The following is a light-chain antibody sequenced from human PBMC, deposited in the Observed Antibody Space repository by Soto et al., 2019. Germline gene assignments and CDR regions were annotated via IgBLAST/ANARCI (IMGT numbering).Light chain of an antibody. CDR3: QAWHSSTVV. V-gene: IGLV3-1*01. CDR2: QDS. J-gene: IGLJ2*01. Sequence: SYELTQPPSVSVSPGQTASMTCSGDKLGDKFACWYQQKPGQSPVVVIYQDSKRPSGIPERFSGSNSGNTATLTISGTQGMDEADYCCQAWHSSTVVFGGGTKLTVL. CDR1: KLGDKF.